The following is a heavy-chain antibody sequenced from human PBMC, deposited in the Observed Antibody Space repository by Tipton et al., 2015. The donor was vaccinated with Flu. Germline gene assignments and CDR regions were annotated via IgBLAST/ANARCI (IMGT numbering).Heavy chain of an antibody. J-gene: IGHJ4*02. D-gene: IGHD3-22*01. CDR1: GGTISTYY. CDR2: INYNGGT. V-gene: IGHV4-59*01. CDR3: ARAPYSDYDTSGSSFDY. Sequence: TLSLTCTVYGGTISTYYWSWIRQPPGKGLEWIGFINYNGGTDYNPSLKSRVTISVDTSKNQFSLRLSSVTAADTAVYYCARAPYSDYDTSGSSFDYWGQGTLVTVSS.